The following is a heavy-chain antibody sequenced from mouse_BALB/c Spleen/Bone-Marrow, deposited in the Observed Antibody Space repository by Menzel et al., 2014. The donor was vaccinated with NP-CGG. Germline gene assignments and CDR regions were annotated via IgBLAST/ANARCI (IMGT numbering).Heavy chain of an antibody. CDR2: IDPANGNT. D-gene: IGHD3-2*01. J-gene: IGHJ3*01. CDR1: GFNIKDTY. Sequence: VQLQQSGAELVKPGASVKLSCTASGFNIKDTYMHWVKQRPEQGLEWIGRIDPANGNTKYDPKFQGKATITADTSSNIAYLQLSSLTSEDTAVYYCATTDSSGVFAYWGQGTLVTVSA. CDR3: ATTDSSGVFAY. V-gene: IGHV14-3*02.